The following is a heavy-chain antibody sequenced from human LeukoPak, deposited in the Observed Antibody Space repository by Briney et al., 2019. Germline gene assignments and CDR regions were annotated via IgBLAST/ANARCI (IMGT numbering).Heavy chain of an antibody. CDR3: AGYSSGWYVDY. D-gene: IGHD6-19*01. CDR2: IYFSGST. Sequence: PSETLSLTCTVSGGSISTYYWSWIRQPPGKGLEWIGYIYFSGSTDYNPSLKSRVIISVDTSNNQSSLKLSSVTAADTAVYYCAGYSSGWYVDYWGQGTLVTVSS. V-gene: IGHV4-59*01. CDR1: GGSISTYY. J-gene: IGHJ4*02.